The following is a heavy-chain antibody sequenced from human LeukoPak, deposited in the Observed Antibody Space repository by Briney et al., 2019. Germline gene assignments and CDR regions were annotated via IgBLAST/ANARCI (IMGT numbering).Heavy chain of an antibody. CDR3: ARENGDIVVVVAASSWFDP. Sequence: SVKVSCKASGGTSSSYAISWVRQAPGQGLEWMGRIIPIFGTANYAQKFQGRVTITTDESTSTAYMELSSLRSEDTAVYYCARENGDIVVVVAASSWFDPWGQGTLVTVSS. V-gene: IGHV1-69*05. CDR1: GGTSSSYA. D-gene: IGHD2-15*01. J-gene: IGHJ5*02. CDR2: IIPIFGTA.